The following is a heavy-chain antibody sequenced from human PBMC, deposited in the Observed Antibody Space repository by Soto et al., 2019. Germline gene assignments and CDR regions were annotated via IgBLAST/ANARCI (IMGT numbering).Heavy chain of an antibody. Sequence: SVKVSCKASGGTFSSYAISWVRQAPGQGLEWMGGIIPIFGTANYAQKFQGRVTITADKSTNTAYMELSSLRSEDTAVYYCVNTAMVTLDYWGQGTLVTVSS. CDR3: VNTAMVTLDY. J-gene: IGHJ4*02. CDR2: IIPIFGTA. V-gene: IGHV1-69*06. D-gene: IGHD5-18*01. CDR1: GGTFSSYA.